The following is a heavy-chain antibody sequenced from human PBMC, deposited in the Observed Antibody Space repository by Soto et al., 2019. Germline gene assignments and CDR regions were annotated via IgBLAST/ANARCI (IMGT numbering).Heavy chain of an antibody. CDR1: GGSISSYY. CDR2: IYYSGST. Sequence: SETLSLTCTVSGGSISSYYWSWIRQPPGKGLEWIGYIYYSGSTNYNPSLKSRVTISVDTSKNQFSLKLSSVTAADTAVYYCARDRVLQWLPRHYYYGMDVWGQGTTVTLSS. CDR3: ARDRVLQWLPRHYYYGMDV. J-gene: IGHJ6*02. V-gene: IGHV4-59*01. D-gene: IGHD6-19*01.